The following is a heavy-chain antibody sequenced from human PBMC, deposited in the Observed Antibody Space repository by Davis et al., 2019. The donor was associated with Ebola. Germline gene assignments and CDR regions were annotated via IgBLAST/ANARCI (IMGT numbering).Heavy chain of an antibody. V-gene: IGHV3-21*05. D-gene: IGHD4-17*01. CDR2: ISSSSSYI. CDR1: GFTFSSYS. CDR3: AARYGDYAPIDY. Sequence: GESLKISCAATGFTFSSYSMNWVRQAPGKGLEWVSYISSSSSYIYYADSVKGRFTISRDNAKNSLYLQMNSLRAEDTAVYYCAARYGDYAPIDYWGQGTLVTVSS. J-gene: IGHJ4*02.